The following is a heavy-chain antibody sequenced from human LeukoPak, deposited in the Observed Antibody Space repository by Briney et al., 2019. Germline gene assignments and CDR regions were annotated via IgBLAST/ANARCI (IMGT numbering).Heavy chain of an antibody. CDR3: VVGIVATTYYFDY. J-gene: IGHJ4*02. D-gene: IGHD5-12*01. V-gene: IGHV1-2*06. Sequence: ASVKVSCKASGYTFTGYYMHWVRQAPGQGLEWMGRINPNSGGTNYAQKLQGRVTMTTDTSTSTAYMELRSLRSDDTAVYYCVVGIVATTYYFDYWGQGTLVTVSS. CDR2: INPNSGGT. CDR1: GYTFTGYY.